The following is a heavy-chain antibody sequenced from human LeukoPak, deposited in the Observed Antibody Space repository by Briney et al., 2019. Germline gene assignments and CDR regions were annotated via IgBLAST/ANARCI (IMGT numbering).Heavy chain of an antibody. CDR2: INHSGST. Sequence: PSETLSLTCAVSGGSISSSRYFWGWIRQSPGKDLEWIGEINHSGSTNYNPSLKSRVTISVDTSKNQFSLKLSSVTAADTAVYYCARGIAVAGTDWFDPWGQGTLVTVSS. D-gene: IGHD6-19*01. J-gene: IGHJ5*02. CDR1: GGSISSSRYF. V-gene: IGHV4-39*01. CDR3: ARGIAVAGTDWFDP.